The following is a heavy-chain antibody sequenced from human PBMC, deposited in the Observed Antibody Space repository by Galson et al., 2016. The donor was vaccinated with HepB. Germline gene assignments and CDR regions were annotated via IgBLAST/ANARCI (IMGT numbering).Heavy chain of an antibody. Sequence: SETLSLTCTVSGGSIGSYYWSWLRQTPGKGLEWIGYIYYNGNTNYNPSLKSRVTFSLDTSNHRLSLRLRSVTAADTAVYYCARDPGSGSGSPSWFYGMDVWGKGTTVTVSS. V-gene: IGHV4-59*12. D-gene: IGHD3-10*01. J-gene: IGHJ6*04. CDR3: ARDPGSGSGSPSWFYGMDV. CDR1: GGSIGSYY. CDR2: IYYNGNT.